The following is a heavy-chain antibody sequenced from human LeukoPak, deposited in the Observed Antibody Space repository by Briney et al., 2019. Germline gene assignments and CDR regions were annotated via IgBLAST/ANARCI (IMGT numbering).Heavy chain of an antibody. CDR1: GDSISSSNW. CDR2: IYHSRST. CDR3: ARDPPGLYDSRGPETDFDY. V-gene: IGHV4-4*02. J-gene: IGHJ4*02. D-gene: IGHD3-22*01. Sequence: KPSGTLSLTCAVSGDSISSSNWWSWVRQPPGKGLEWIGEIYHSRSTYYNPSLKSRVTISVDTSKNQFSLKLTSVTAADTAVYYCARDPPGLYDSRGPETDFDYWGQGTLVTVSS.